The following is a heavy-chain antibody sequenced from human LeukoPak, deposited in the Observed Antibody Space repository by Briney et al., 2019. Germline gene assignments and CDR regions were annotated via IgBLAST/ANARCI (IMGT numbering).Heavy chain of an antibody. J-gene: IGHJ4*02. CDR2: IYYTGST. Sequence: PSETLSLTCIVSAGSINNYYWNWIRQPPGKGLEWVGYIYYTGSTNYNPSLESRVTISLDTSKNQFSLKLSSVTAADTAVYYCAGGAHLRDTAMGFDYWGQGTPVTVSS. V-gene: IGHV4-59*12. CDR3: AGGAHLRDTAMGFDY. D-gene: IGHD5-18*01. CDR1: AGSINNYY.